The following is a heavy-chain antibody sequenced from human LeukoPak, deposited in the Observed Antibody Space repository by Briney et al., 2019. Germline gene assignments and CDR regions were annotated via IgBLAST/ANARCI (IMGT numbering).Heavy chain of an antibody. V-gene: IGHV4-59*01. CDR2: IYYSGST. J-gene: IGHJ1*01. CDR1: SDSISSSY. Sequence: SETLSLTCTVSSDSISSSYWSWIAQPPGKGLEWIGYIYYSGSTNYNPSLKSRVAISVDTSKNQFSLKLNSVTAADTAVYYCARGSSSSTICFQYFHHWGQGTLVTVSS. CDR3: ARGSSSSTICFQYFHH. D-gene: IGHD2-2*01.